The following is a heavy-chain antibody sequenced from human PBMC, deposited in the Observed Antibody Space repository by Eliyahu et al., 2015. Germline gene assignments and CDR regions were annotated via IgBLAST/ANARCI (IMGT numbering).Heavy chain of an antibody. CDR1: GITFSDYT. D-gene: IGHD6-13*01. V-gene: IGHV3-21*01. Sequence: EVQLLXSGGGLXKPGGSLRLSCXXSGITFSDYTMXWVRLXPGKGPEWVAXIYARSDVTYYSDSLRGRFTISRDDTKNSISLQMNNLRDQDTAFYYCARQSRWSHLWFFDLWGRGTLVTVSS. J-gene: IGHJ2*01. CDR3: ARQSRWSHLWFFDL. CDR2: IYARSDVT.